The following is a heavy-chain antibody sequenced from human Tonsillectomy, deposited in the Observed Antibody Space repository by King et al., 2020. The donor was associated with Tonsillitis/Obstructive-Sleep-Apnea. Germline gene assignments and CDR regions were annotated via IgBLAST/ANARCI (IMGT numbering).Heavy chain of an antibody. V-gene: IGHV3-64D*06. CDR2: ISNGGRDT. D-gene: IGHD3-3*01. CDR1: GFTFSSYG. J-gene: IGHJ4*02. CDR3: VRSVDRVLDS. Sequence: VQLVESGGGLVQPGGSLTLSCSASGFTFSSYGMYWVRQAPGKGLECISAISNGGRDTFYGDSVKGSSTISRDNSKNTLYLQMNSLRAEDTAVFYCVRSVDRVLDSWGQGTLVTVSS.